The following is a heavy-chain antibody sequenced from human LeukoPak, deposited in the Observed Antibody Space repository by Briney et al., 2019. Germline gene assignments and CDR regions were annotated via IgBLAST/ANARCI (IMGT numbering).Heavy chain of an antibody. CDR2: ISWDGGST. D-gene: IGHD6-19*01. J-gene: IGHJ4*02. Sequence: GGSLRLSCAASGFTFDDYAMHWVRQAPGKGLEWVSLISWDGGSTYYADSVKGRFTISRDNSKNSLYLQMNSLRAEDTALYYCAKGEEQWLVLALIDYWGQGTLVTVSS. CDR1: GFTFDDYA. V-gene: IGHV3-43D*03. CDR3: AKGEEQWLVLALIDY.